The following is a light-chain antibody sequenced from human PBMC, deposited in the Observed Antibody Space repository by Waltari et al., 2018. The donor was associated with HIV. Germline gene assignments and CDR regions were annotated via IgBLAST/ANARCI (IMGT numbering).Light chain of an antibody. Sequence: NFMLTQPHSVSESPGKTVTISCTGSSGSIASNFVQWYQQRPGSPPTTVIYGDDQRPSGVPARFSGSIDRSSNSASLTISGRKTEDEADCYCQSYDSNSRDVIFGGGTKLTVL. J-gene: IGLJ2*01. CDR3: QSYDSNSRDVI. CDR2: GDD. V-gene: IGLV6-57*02. CDR1: SGSIASNF.